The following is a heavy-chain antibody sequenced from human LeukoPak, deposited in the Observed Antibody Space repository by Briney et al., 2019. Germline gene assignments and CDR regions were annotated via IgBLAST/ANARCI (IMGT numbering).Heavy chain of an antibody. Sequence: PSETLSLTCTVSGGSISSNSYYWGWIRQPPGKGLECFGTIYYTGTTYYNPFLKSRVTISVDTSRNQFSLKLTSVTAADTAVYYCARVSPHFYGMDVWGQGTTFTVSS. CDR3: ARVSPHFYGMDV. CDR2: IYYTGTT. J-gene: IGHJ6*02. V-gene: IGHV4-39*07. CDR1: GGSISSNSYY.